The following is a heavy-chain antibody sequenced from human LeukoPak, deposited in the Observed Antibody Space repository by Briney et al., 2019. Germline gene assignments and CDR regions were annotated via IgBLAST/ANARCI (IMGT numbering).Heavy chain of an antibody. V-gene: IGHV4-59*08. Sequence: SETLSLTCTVSGGSISSYYWSWIRQPPGKGREWIGYIYDSGSTNYNPSLKSRVTISVDTSKNQFSLKLSSVTAADTAVYYCARQYIDILTGYHRGELYWYFDLWGRGTLVTVSS. D-gene: IGHD3-9*01. J-gene: IGHJ2*01. CDR1: GGSISSYY. CDR2: IYDSGST. CDR3: ARQYIDILTGYHRGELYWYFDL.